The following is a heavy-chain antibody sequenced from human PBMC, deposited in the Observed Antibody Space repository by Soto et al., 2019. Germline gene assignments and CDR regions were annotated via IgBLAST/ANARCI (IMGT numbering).Heavy chain of an antibody. CDR3: AQHPKYSSSFWFGT. CDR2: ISGSGGST. Sequence: PGWSLRLSCAASGFTFGSYAMSWVRHAPGKGLEWVSAISGSGGSTYYADSVKGRFTISRDNSKNTLYLQMNSLRAEDTAVYYCAQHPKYSSSFWFGTWGQGTLVTVSS. D-gene: IGHD6-13*01. J-gene: IGHJ5*02. V-gene: IGHV3-23*01. CDR1: GFTFGSYA.